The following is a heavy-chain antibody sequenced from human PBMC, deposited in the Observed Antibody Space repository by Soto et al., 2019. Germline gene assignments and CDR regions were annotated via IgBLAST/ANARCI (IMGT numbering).Heavy chain of an antibody. CDR3: ARDIVVVPAAMPRDFDY. D-gene: IGHD2-2*01. CDR2: ISAYNGNT. Sequence: ASVKVSCKASGYTFTSYGISWVRQAPGQGLEWMGWISAYNGNTNYAQKLQGRVTMTTDTSTSTAYMELRSLRSDDTAVYYCARDIVVVPAAMPRDFDYRGQGTLVTVSS. J-gene: IGHJ4*02. V-gene: IGHV1-18*01. CDR1: GYTFTSYG.